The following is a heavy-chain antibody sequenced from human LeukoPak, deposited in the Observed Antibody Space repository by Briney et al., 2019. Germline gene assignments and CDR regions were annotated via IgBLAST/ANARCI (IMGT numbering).Heavy chain of an antibody. CDR3: ARMRITMVRGVTWEY. V-gene: IGHV4-39*07. J-gene: IGHJ4*02. CDR2: IYYSGST. CDR1: GGSIGSSSYY. D-gene: IGHD3-10*01. Sequence: SETLSLTCTVSGGSIGSSSYYWGWIRQPPGKGLEWIGSIYYSGSTYYNPSLKSRVTISVDTSKNQFSLKLSSVTAADTAVYYCARMRITMVRGVTWEYWGQGTLVTVSS.